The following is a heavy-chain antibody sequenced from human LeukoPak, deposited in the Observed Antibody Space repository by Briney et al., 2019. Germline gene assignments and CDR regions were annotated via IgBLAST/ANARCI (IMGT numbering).Heavy chain of an antibody. J-gene: IGHJ3*02. CDR1: GFTFDNYA. CDR3: AKSRLSMTDAFDI. Sequence: GGSLRLSCAASGFTFDNYAMSWVRQAPGKGLEWVSTISGSSDSRYYADSVKGRFTISRDNSKNTLYLQMSSLRAEDTAVYYCAKSRLSMTDAFDIWGQGTMVTVSS. CDR2: ISGSSDSR. D-gene: IGHD3-22*01. V-gene: IGHV3-23*01.